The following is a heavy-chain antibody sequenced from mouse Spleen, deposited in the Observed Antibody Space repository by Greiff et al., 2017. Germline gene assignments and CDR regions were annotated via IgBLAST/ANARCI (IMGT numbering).Heavy chain of an antibody. CDR2: INPGSGGT. CDR1: GYAFTKYL. J-gene: IGHJ1*03. Sequence: QVQLQQSGAELVRPGTSVKVSCKASGYAFTKYLIEWVKQRPGQGLEWIGVINPGSGGTKYNEKFKGKATLTGDKSSNTAYMQLSSLTSEDSAVYFCARWDWYFDVWGTGTTVTVSS. CDR3: ARWDWYFDV. V-gene: IGHV1-54*01.